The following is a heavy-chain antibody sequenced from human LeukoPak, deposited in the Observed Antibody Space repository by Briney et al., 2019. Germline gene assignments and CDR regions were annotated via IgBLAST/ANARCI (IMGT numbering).Heavy chain of an antibody. J-gene: IGHJ3*01. Sequence: PSGTLSLTCAVSGGSITIGTWWTWVRQAPGQRLEWIGEVYYSGSPNYNSSPKSRVTISLDKTKNQFLLNLTSVTAADTAVYYCARGPRKWGQGTMVTVSS. CDR2: VYYSGSP. CDR3: ARGPRK. CDR1: GGSITIGTW. V-gene: IGHV4-4*02.